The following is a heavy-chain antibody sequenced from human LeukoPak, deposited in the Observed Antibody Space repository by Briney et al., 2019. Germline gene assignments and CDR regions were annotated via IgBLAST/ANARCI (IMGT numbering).Heavy chain of an antibody. J-gene: IGHJ6*02. CDR2: ISHDGNNK. D-gene: IGHD5-18*01. CDR1: GFTFSSYA. V-gene: IGHV3-30-3*01. CDR3: ARDPGEMVDTAMFSAYYYYGMDV. Sequence: GGSLRLSCAASGFTFSSYALHWVRQAPGKGLEWVAVISHDGNNKYYADSVKGRFTISRDNSKNTLYLQMNSLRAEDTAVYYCARDPGEMVDTAMFSAYYYYGMDVWGQGTTVTVSS.